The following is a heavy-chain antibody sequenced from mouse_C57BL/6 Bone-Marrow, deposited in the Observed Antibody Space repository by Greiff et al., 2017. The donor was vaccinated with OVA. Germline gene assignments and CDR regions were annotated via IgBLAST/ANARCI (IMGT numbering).Heavy chain of an antibody. CDR3: AREWDGYPVAY. V-gene: IGHV1-55*01. J-gene: IGHJ3*01. D-gene: IGHD2-3*01. CDR2: IYPGSGST. Sequence: QVQLKQPGAELVKPGASVKMSCKASGYTFTSYWITWVKQRPGQGLEWIGDIYPGSGSTNYNEKFKSKATLTVDTSSSTAYMQLSSLTSEDSAVYYCAREWDGYPVAYWGQGTLVTVSA. CDR1: GYTFTSYW.